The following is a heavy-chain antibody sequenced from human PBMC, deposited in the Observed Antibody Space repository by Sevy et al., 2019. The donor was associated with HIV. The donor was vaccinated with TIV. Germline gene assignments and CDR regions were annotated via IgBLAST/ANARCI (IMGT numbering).Heavy chain of an antibody. V-gene: IGHV3-30*18. J-gene: IGHJ1*01. Sequence: GGCLRLSCAASGFTFSSYAIRWVRQAPGKGLEWVAVISYDGNNKYYADSVQGRFTVSRDNSKNTLYVQMNSLRAEDPAVYYCAKDHNLWSEGGFLHHWGQGTLVTVSS. CDR2: ISYDGNNK. CDR1: GFTFSSYA. CDR3: AKDHNLWSEGGFLHH. D-gene: IGHD3-10*01.